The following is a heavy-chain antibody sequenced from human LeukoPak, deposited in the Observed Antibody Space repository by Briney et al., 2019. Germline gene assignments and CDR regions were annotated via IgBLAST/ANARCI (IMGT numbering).Heavy chain of an antibody. V-gene: IGHV3-7*01. D-gene: IGHD1-26*01. CDR2: IKQDGSEK. J-gene: IGHJ6*02. Sequence: GGSLRLSCAASGFTFSSYWMSWVRQAPGKGLEWVANIKQDGSEKYYVDSVKGRFTISRDNAKNSLYLQMNSLRAEDTAVYYCAREKSGSYYYYYGMDVWGQGTTVTVSS. CDR3: AREKSGSYYYYYGMDV. CDR1: GFTFSSYW.